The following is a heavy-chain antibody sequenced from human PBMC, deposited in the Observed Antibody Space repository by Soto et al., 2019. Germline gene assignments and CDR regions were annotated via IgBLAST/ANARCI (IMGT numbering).Heavy chain of an antibody. CDR1: GYSFTSYW. CDR2: IYPGDSDT. J-gene: IGHJ6*02. D-gene: IGHD2-15*01. CDR3: ARHSRLGYCSGGSCRTYYYYGMDV. Sequence: GESLKISCKGSGYSFTSYWIGWVRQMPGKGLEWMGIIYPGDSDTRYSPSFQGQVTISADKSISTAYLQWSSLKASDTAMYYCARHSRLGYCSGGSCRTYYYYGMDVWGQGTTFTVSS. V-gene: IGHV5-51*01.